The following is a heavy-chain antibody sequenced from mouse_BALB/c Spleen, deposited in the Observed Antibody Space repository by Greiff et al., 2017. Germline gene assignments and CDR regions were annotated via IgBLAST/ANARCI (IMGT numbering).Heavy chain of an antibody. CDR2: IRNKANGYTT. V-gene: IGHV7-3*02. CDR1: GFTFTDYY. Sequence: EVQRVESGGGLVQPGGSLRLSCATSGFTFTDYYMSWVRQPPGKALEWLGFIRNKANGYTTEYSASVKGRFTISRDNSQSILYLQMNTLRAEDSATYYCARGHGYDAWFAYWGQGTLVTVSA. J-gene: IGHJ3*01. D-gene: IGHD2-2*01. CDR3: ARGHGYDAWFAY.